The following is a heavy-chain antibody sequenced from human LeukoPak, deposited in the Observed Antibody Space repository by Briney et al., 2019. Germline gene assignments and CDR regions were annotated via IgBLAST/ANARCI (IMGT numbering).Heavy chain of an antibody. CDR3: ARGYCSSTSCLSGVY. CDR1: GYTFASLY. J-gene: IGHJ4*02. V-gene: IGHV1-46*01. CDR2: INPSGGST. D-gene: IGHD2-2*01. Sequence: ASVKVSCKASGYTFASLYMHWVRQAPGQGLEWMGIINPSGGSTSYAQKFQGRVIMTRDTSTSTVYMELISLRSEDTAVYYCARGYCSSTSCLSGVYWGQGPLVT.